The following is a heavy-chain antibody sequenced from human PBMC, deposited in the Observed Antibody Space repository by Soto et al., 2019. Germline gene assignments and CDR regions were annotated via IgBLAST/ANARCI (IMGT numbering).Heavy chain of an antibody. CDR3: ARRGGYGSFDY. CDR2: IYYSGST. Sequence: QVQLQESGPGLVKPSETLSLTCTVSGGSVSSGSHYWNWIRQPPGKGLEWIGEIYYSGSTTYNPSLKSRVSISVDTSKNQFSRMLNSMTAADTAVYYCARRGGYGSFDYWGQGTLVTVSS. J-gene: IGHJ4*02. D-gene: IGHD6-25*01. V-gene: IGHV4-61*01. CDR1: GGSVSSGSHY.